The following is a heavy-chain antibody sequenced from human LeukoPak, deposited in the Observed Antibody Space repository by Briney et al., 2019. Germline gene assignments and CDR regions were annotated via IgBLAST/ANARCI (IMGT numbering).Heavy chain of an antibody. CDR3: ARGGYQLLYSPFDY. CDR1: GFTFSSYA. Sequence: GGSLRLSCAASGFTFSSYAMHWVRQAPGKRLEWVAVISYDGSNKYYADSVKGRFTVSRDNSKNTLYLQMNSLRAEDTAVYYCARGGYQLLYSPFDYWGQGTLVTVSS. J-gene: IGHJ4*02. V-gene: IGHV3-30*04. CDR2: ISYDGSNK. D-gene: IGHD2-2*02.